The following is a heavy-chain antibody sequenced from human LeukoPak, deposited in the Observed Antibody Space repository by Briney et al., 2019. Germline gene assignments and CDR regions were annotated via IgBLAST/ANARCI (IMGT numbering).Heavy chain of an antibody. J-gene: IGHJ4*02. V-gene: IGHV3-15*01. CDR1: EFTLSKSW. Sequence: GGSLRLSCAASEFTLSKSWMNWVRQAPGMGLEWVGRIKRKTEGETTDYAAPVKGRFTISKDDSTNTLYLHMNSLRFEDTAVYYCTADLEVSSGTNPDSWGQGTLVTVSS. CDR3: TADLEVSSGTNPDS. CDR2: IKRKTEGETT. D-gene: IGHD4/OR15-4a*01.